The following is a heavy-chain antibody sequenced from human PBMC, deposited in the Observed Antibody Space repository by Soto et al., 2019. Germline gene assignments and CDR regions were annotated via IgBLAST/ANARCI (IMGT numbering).Heavy chain of an antibody. V-gene: IGHV1-46*01. J-gene: IGHJ5*02. CDR3: AGDEGFCSGGSCTGWFDP. CDR2: INPKGGAT. Sequence: QVQLVQSGAEVKRPGASVKVSCKASGHTFSNYFINWVRQAPGQGLEWVGVINPKGGATTYAQKFQGRVNMTSDTSTNTIYKTLRSLTSEDTAFYYCAGDEGFCSGGSCTGWFDPWGQGTLVTVSS. CDR1: GHTFSNYF. D-gene: IGHD2-15*01.